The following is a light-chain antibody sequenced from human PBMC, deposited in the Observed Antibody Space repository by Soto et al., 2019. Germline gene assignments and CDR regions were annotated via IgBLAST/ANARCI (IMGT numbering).Light chain of an antibody. CDR1: QSVSSNN. Sequence: EIVMTQSPSTLSVSPGEGATLSCRASQSVSSNNLAWYQQRPGQAPRVVIYGASTRATGIPERSSGSGSGTDFTLTISRLEREDFAVYYCQQYGRSPFTFGPGTKVDIK. CDR3: QQYGRSPFT. V-gene: IGKV3-20*01. CDR2: GAS. J-gene: IGKJ3*01.